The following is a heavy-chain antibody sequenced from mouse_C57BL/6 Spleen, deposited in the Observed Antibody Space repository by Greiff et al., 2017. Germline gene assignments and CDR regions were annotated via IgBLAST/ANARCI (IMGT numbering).Heavy chain of an antibody. Sequence: VQLQQPGAELVKPGASVKMSCKASGYTFTSYWITWVKQRPGQGLEWIGDIYPGSGSTNYNEKFKSKATLTVDTSSSTADMQLSSLTSEDSAVYYCARYPIYYEAWFAYWGQGTLVTVSA. CDR1: GYTFTSYW. V-gene: IGHV1-55*01. J-gene: IGHJ3*01. CDR2: IYPGSGST. CDR3: ARYPIYYEAWFAY. D-gene: IGHD2-4*01.